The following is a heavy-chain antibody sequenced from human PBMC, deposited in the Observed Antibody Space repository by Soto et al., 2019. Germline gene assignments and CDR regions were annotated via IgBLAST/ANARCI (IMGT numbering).Heavy chain of an antibody. CDR1: GFTVSSNY. D-gene: IGHD1-1*01. Sequence: LRLSCAASGFTVSSNYMSWVRQAPGKGLEWVSVIYSGGSTYYADSEKGRFTISRDNSKNTLYLQMNSLRAEDTAVYYCARDQIWNGDDDAFDIWGQGTMVTVSS. V-gene: IGHV3-53*01. J-gene: IGHJ3*02. CDR2: IYSGGST. CDR3: ARDQIWNGDDDAFDI.